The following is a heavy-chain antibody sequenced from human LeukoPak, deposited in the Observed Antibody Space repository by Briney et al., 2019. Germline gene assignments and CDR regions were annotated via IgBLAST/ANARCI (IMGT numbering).Heavy chain of an antibody. D-gene: IGHD6-19*01. CDR3: ASSGWYGYYYGMDV. V-gene: IGHV3-30*04. CDR2: LSYDGRSE. Sequence: GGSLRLSCAASGFTFSDYAMHWVRQAPGKGLEWVAILSYDGRSEAHADSVKGRFTISRDNSKSTLYLQMSSLRTEDTAVYYCASSGWYGYYYGMDVWGQGTTVTVSS. J-gene: IGHJ6*02. CDR1: GFTFSDYA.